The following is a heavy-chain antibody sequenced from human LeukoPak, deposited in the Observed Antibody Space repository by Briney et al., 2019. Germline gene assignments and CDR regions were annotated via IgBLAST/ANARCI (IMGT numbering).Heavy chain of an antibody. CDR1: GGSISSYY. CDR2: IYTSGST. J-gene: IGHJ5*02. V-gene: IGHV4-4*07. CDR3: ARDLGYCTNGVCLNWFDP. Sequence: SETLSLTCTVSGGSISSYYWSWIRQPAGKGLEWIGRIYTSGSTNYNPSLKSRVTMSVDTSKNQFSLKLSSVTATDTAVYYCARDLGYCTNGVCLNWFDPWGQGTLVTVSP. D-gene: IGHD2-8*01.